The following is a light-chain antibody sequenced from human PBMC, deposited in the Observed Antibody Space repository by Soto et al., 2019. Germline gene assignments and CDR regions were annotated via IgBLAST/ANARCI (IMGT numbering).Light chain of an antibody. J-gene: IGKJ1*01. CDR3: QHYNSYPS. CDR1: QCISSW. Sequence: DIQMTQSPSTLSASVGDKVTITCRASQCISSWLAWYQQKPGKAPKLLIYKASSLESGVPSRLSGSGSGTQFTLTISSLQSDDFATYDCQHYNSYPSFRQGTKVEIK. CDR2: KAS. V-gene: IGKV1-5*03.